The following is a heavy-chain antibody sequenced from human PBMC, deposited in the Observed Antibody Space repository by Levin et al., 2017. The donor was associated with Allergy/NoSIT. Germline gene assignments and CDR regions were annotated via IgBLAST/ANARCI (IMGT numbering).Heavy chain of an antibody. J-gene: IGHJ4*02. CDR3: ARQRCGDDGCYSYASIDN. V-gene: IGHV5-51*01. CDR2: IYPGDSDT. Sequence: GESLKISCKGSGYNFPNYWIGWVRQMPGKGLEWMGIIYPGDSDTRYSPSFQGQVTISADKSVRTVYLQWSSLKASDTAIYYCARQRCGDDGCYSYASIDNWGQGSLVTVSS. D-gene: IGHD2-15*01. CDR1: GYNFPNYW.